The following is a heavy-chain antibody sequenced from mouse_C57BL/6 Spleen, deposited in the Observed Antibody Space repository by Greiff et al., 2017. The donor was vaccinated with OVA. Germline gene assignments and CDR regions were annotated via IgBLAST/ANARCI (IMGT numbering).Heavy chain of an antibody. J-gene: IGHJ4*01. CDR1: GYTFTDYE. CDR3: TRSGSSFYYYAMDY. Sequence: VKLQQSGAELVRPGASVTLSCKASGYTFTDYEMHWVKQTPVHGLEWIGAIDPETGGTAYNQKFKGKAILTADKSSSTAYMELRSLTSEDSAVYYGTRSGSSFYYYAMDYWGQGTSVTVSS. CDR2: IDPETGGT. V-gene: IGHV1-15*01. D-gene: IGHD1-1*01.